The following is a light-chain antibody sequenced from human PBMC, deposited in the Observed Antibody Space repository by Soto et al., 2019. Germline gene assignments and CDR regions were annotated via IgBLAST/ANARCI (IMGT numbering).Light chain of an antibody. J-gene: IGKJ4*01. CDR2: DAS. Sequence: EIVLTQSPATLSLSPGERATLSCRASQSVSSYLAWYQQKPGQAHRLLIYDASKSATGITARFSGSGSWTDFTLTINSLEPEDFAIYYCQQRSNWLTFGGGTKVEIK. V-gene: IGKV3-11*01. CDR1: QSVSSY. CDR3: QQRSNWLT.